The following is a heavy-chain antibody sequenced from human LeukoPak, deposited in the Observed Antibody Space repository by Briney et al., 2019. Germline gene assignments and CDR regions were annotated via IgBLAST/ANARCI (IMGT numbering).Heavy chain of an antibody. D-gene: IGHD3-16*02. CDR2: IYHSGST. Sequence: PSETLSLTCAVSGGSISSSNWWSWVRQPPGKGLEWIGEIYHSGSTNYNPSLKSRVTISVDKSKNQFSLKLSSVTAADTAVYYCARDVGLSGLRVGYAFDIWGQGTMVTVSS. V-gene: IGHV4-4*02. CDR3: ARDVGLSGLRVGYAFDI. CDR1: GGSISSSNW. J-gene: IGHJ3*02.